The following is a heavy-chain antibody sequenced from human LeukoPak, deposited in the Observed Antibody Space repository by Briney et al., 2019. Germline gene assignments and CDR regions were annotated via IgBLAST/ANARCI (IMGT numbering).Heavy chain of an antibody. CDR2: IKKDGIEK. D-gene: IGHD2-2*01. Sequence: GGSLRLSCVVSGFTLSSDWMSWVRQAPGKGPEWVANIKKDGIEKYYVESVKGRFTISRDNAKNSLSLQMNSLRAEDTAVYYCARGRYSSRSGGYYFDIWGQGTLVTVSS. J-gene: IGHJ4*02. CDR1: GFTLSSDW. V-gene: IGHV3-7*01. CDR3: ARGRYSSRSGGYYFDI.